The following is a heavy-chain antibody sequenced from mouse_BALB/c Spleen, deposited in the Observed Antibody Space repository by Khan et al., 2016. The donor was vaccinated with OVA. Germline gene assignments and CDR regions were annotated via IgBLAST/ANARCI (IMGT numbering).Heavy chain of an antibody. J-gene: IGHJ2*01. V-gene: IGHV2-2*02. CDR1: GFSLTNYG. CDR3: ARNRNGYFAS. Sequence: QIQLVQSGPGLVQPSQSLSITCTVSGFSLTNYGVHWVRQSPGKGLEWLGVIWSGGITDYNATFISRLSISKDNSKGQVFFKMNSLQANDTAIYYCARNRNGYFASWGQGSTLTVSS. CDR2: IWSGGIT. D-gene: IGHD1-1*02.